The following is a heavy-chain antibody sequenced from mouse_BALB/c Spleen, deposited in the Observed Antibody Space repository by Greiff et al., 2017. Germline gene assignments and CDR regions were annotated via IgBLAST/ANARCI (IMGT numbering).Heavy chain of an antibody. CDR1: GYTFTSYY. CDR3: TRAFYGYLDY. Sequence: QVQLQQSGAELVKPGASVKLSCKASGYTFTSYYMYWVKQRPGQGLEWIGEINPSNGGTNFNEKFKSKATLTVDKSSSTAYMQLSSLTSEDSAVYYCTRAFYGYLDYWGQGTTLTVSS. V-gene: IGHV1S81*02. CDR2: INPSNGGT. D-gene: IGHD1-1*01. J-gene: IGHJ2*01.